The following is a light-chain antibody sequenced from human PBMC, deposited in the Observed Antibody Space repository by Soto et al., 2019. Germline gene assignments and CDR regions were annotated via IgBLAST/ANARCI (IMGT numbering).Light chain of an antibody. Sequence: QSALTQPASVSGSPGQSITISCTGTSSDVGGYNFVSWYQQHPGKSPKFIIYYVRNRPPGVSNRFSGSRSGNTASLTISGLQAEDEADYYCSSYTSSSTVIFGGGTKLTVL. V-gene: IGLV2-14*03. CDR2: YVR. CDR3: SSYTSSSTVI. J-gene: IGLJ2*01. CDR1: SSDVGGYNF.